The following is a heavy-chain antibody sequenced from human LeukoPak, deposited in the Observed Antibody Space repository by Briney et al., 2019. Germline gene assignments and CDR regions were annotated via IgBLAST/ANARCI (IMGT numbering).Heavy chain of an antibody. V-gene: IGHV4-4*09. D-gene: IGHD6-19*01. Sequence: SETLSLTCTVSGGSMSSYYWSWIRQPPGKGPEWIAYIYASGGTNYNPSLRSRVTISVDTPKNQFSLKLSSVTAADTAVYYCARPVYSSGWYPLSVWGQGTMVTVSS. J-gene: IGHJ3*01. CDR3: ARPVYSSGWYPLSV. CDR2: IYASGGT. CDR1: GGSMSSYY.